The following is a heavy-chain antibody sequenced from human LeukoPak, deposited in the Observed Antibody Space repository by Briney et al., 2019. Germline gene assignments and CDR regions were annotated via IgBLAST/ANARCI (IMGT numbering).Heavy chain of an antibody. CDR1: GFTFSSYG. Sequence: GGSLRLSCAASGFTFSSYGMSWVRQAPGKGLEWVSAISGSGGSTYYADSVKGRFTISRDNSKNTLYLQMNSLRAEDTAVYYCAKDRGGSRIRYYFDYWGQGTLVTVSS. D-gene: IGHD1-26*01. CDR3: AKDRGGSRIRYYFDY. V-gene: IGHV3-23*01. CDR2: ISGSGGST. J-gene: IGHJ4*02.